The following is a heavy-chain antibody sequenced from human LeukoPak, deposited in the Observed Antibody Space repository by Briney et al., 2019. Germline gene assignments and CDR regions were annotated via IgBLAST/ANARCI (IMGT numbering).Heavy chain of an antibody. D-gene: IGHD3-16*02. CDR2: ISYSGST. CDR3: AKYVWGSYPRFEDY. Sequence: SETLSLTCTVSGGSISSYYWSWIRQPPGKGLEWIGYISYSGSTNYNPSLKSRVTISVDTSKNQFSLKLSSVTAADTAVYYCAKYVWGSYPRFEDYWGQGTLVIVSS. CDR1: GGSISSYY. V-gene: IGHV4-59*01. J-gene: IGHJ4*02.